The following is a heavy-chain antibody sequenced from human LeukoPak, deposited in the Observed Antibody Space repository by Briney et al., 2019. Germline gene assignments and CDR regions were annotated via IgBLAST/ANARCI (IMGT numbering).Heavy chain of an antibody. D-gene: IGHD3-10*01. CDR3: ARTHYNASGSDFSAPFDY. CDR1: GYTFTSYG. CDR2: ILPISGIA. Sequence: GASVKVSCKASGYTFTSYGISWVRQAPGQGLEWMGGILPISGIADSAQRFQGRVTIIADESTTTAYMELSSLRSEDTAVYYCARTHYNASGSDFSAPFDYWGQGTLVTVSS. J-gene: IGHJ4*02. V-gene: IGHV1-69*13.